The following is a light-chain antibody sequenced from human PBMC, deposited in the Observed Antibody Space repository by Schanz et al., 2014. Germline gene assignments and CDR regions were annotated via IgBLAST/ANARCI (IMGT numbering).Light chain of an antibody. Sequence: QSALTQPASVSGSPGQSITISCTGTSSDVGGYNYVSWYQQHPGKAPKLMIYDVSNRPSGVPARFSGSKSGNTASLTVSGLQAEDEADYYCAAWDDSLNGHWVFGGGTKLTVL. CDR1: SSDVGGYNY. CDR2: DVS. CDR3: AAWDDSLNGHWV. J-gene: IGLJ3*02. V-gene: IGLV2-14*01.